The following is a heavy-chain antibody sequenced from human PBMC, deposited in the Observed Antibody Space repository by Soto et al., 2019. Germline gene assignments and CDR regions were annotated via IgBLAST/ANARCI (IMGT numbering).Heavy chain of an antibody. V-gene: IGHV1-46*01. CDR3: ARDLKPPYYYDSSGPPGY. Sequence: ASVKVSCKASGYTFTSYYMHWVRQAPGQGLEWMGIINPSGGSTSYAQKFQGRVTMTRDTSTSTVYMELSSLRSEDTAVYYCARDLKPPYYYDSSGPPGYWGQGTLGTVSS. CDR2: INPSGGST. CDR1: GYTFTSYY. D-gene: IGHD3-22*01. J-gene: IGHJ4*02.